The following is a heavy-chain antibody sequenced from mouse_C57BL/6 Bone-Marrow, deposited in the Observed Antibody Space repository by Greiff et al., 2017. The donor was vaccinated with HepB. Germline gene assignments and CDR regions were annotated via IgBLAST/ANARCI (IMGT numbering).Heavy chain of an antibody. J-gene: IGHJ1*03. V-gene: IGHV14-4*01. CDR2: IDPENGDT. CDR1: GFNIKDDY. Sequence: VHVKQSGAELVRPGASVKLSCTASGFNIKDDYMHWVKQRPEQGLEWIGWIDPENGDTEYASKFQGKATITADTSSNTAYLQLSSLTSEDTAVYYCTTYYDWYFDVWGTGTTVTVSS. CDR3: TTYYDWYFDV. D-gene: IGHD2-1*01.